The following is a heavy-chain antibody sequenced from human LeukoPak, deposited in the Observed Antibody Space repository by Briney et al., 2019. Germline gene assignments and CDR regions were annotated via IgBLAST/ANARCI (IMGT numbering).Heavy chain of an antibody. CDR2: ISTYKGNT. Sequence: ASVKVSCKASGYTFTSYGISWVRQAPGQGLEWMGWISTYKGNTNYAQKLQGRVTMTTDTSTSTVYMELRSLRSDDTAVYYCGADLTMVRGVPRWFDPWGQGTLVTVSS. D-gene: IGHD3-10*01. J-gene: IGHJ5*02. CDR1: GYTFTSYG. V-gene: IGHV1-18*01. CDR3: GADLTMVRGVPRWFDP.